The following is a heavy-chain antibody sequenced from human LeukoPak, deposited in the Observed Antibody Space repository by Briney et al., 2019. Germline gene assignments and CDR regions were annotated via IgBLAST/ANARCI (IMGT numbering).Heavy chain of an antibody. CDR3: ASLRSMAAAGRKDAFDI. CDR1: VSTFSIYA. J-gene: IGHJ3*02. Sequence: SVKLSCKASVSTFSIYAISWVRQPPGPGLEWMGGIITIFGTANYAQKFQGRVTITVDKSTSTAYMELSSLRSEDTAVYYCASLRSMAAAGRKDAFDIWGQGTMVTVSS. D-gene: IGHD6-13*01. CDR2: IITIFGTA. V-gene: IGHV1-69*06.